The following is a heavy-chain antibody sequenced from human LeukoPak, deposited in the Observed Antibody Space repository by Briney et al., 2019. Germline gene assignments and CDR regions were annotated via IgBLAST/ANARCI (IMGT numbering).Heavy chain of an antibody. Sequence: PGGSLRLSCAASGFTVSSNYMSWVRQAPGEGLEWVSVIYSGGSTYYADSVKGRFTISRDNSKNTLYLQMNSLRAEDTAVYYCARDGRYFDQNMNYYYYYYMDVWGKGTTVTVSS. D-gene: IGHD3-9*01. J-gene: IGHJ6*03. CDR1: GFTVSSNY. CDR3: ARDGRYFDQNMNYYYYYYMDV. CDR2: IYSGGST. V-gene: IGHV3-66*01.